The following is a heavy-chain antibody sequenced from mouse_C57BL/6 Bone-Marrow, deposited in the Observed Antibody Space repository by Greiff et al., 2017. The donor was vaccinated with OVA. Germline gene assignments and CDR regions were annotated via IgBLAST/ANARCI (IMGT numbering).Heavy chain of an antibody. Sequence: VQLKESGGDLVKPGGSLKLSCAASGFTFSSYGMSWVRQTPDKRLEWVATISSGGSYTSYPDSVKGRFTISRDNAKNTLYLQMGSLKSEDTAMYYCARHRNSKGMGYWGQGTTLTVSS. D-gene: IGHD2-5*01. CDR1: GFTFSSYG. CDR3: ARHRNSKGMGY. J-gene: IGHJ2*01. V-gene: IGHV5-6*01. CDR2: ISSGGSYT.